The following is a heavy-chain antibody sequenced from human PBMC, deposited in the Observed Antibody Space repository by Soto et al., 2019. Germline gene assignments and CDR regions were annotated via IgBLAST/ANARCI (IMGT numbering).Heavy chain of an antibody. D-gene: IGHD1-1*01. Sequence: QVQLVQSGAEVRKPGSSVRVSCKASGGRFNTYAFNWVRQAPGQGLEWLGGIITFFGAAMYAQKFQGRVTITADELTSTAYMELSGLRSEDTAGYYCARGGKERFRGSGMDVWGQGTTITVSS. CDR3: ARGGKERFRGSGMDV. CDR2: IITFFGAA. J-gene: IGHJ6*02. V-gene: IGHV1-69*01. CDR1: GGRFNTYA.